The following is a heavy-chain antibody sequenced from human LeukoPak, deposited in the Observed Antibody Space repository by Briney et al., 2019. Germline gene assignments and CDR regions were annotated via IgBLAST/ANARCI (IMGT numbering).Heavy chain of an antibody. J-gene: IGHJ5*02. D-gene: IGHD3-3*01. CDR2: IYHSGSA. Sequence: SETLSLTCAVSGGSISSSNWWSWVRQPPGKGLEWIGEIYHSGSANYNPSLKSRVTISVDTSKNQFSLKLSSVTAADTAVYYCARLNYDFWSGSKNWFDPWGQGTLVTVSS. CDR3: ARLNYDFWSGSKNWFDP. CDR1: GGSISSSNW. V-gene: IGHV4-4*02.